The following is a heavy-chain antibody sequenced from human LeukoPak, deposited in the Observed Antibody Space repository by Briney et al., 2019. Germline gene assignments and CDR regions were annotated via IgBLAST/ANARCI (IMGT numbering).Heavy chain of an antibody. D-gene: IGHD6-19*01. J-gene: IGHJ4*02. CDR3: AKIPSAVPGRGFDY. CDR2: ISGSGGSK. Sequence: GGSLRLSCAASGFTFSSYAMSWVRQAPGKGLEWVSAISGSGGSKYYADSVKGRFTISRDNSKNTLYLQMNSLRTDDTAVYYCAKIPSAVPGRGFDYWGQGTLVTVSS. CDR1: GFTFSSYA. V-gene: IGHV3-23*01.